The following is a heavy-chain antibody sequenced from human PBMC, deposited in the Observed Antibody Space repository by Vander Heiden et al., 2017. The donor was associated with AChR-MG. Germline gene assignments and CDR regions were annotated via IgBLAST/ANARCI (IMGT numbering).Heavy chain of an antibody. J-gene: IGHJ4*02. CDR2: IYYSGST. V-gene: IGHV4-39*01. Sequence: QLQLQESGPGLVKPSETLSLTCTVSGGSISSSSYYWGWIRQPPGKGLEWIGSIYYSGSTYYNPSLKSRVTISVDTSKNQFSLNLTSVTAADTAVYYCARHRGSSSSMRDFDYWGQGTLVTVSS. CDR1: GGSISSSSYY. D-gene: IGHD6-6*01. CDR3: ARHRGSSSSMRDFDY.